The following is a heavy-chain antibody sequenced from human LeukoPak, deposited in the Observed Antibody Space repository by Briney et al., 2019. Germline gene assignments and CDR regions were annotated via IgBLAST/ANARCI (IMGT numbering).Heavy chain of an antibody. Sequence: GGSLRLSCTASAFAFSNHAMSWVRQAPGKGLEWVSSISISGGTTYYADSVKGRFTISRENSKSTLYLQMNNLRADDTAVYYCANEIRPNDYWGQGTLVTVSS. CDR3: ANEIRPNDY. J-gene: IGHJ4*02. CDR1: AFAFSNHA. CDR2: ISISGGTT. V-gene: IGHV3-23*01. D-gene: IGHD4-17*01.